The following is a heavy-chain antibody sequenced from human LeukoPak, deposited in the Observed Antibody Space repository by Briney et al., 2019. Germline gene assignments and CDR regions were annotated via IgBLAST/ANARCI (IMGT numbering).Heavy chain of an antibody. V-gene: IGHV1-46*01. CDR2: INPSGGST. J-gene: IGHJ6*02. Sequence: ASVKVSCKASGGTFSSYAISWVRQAPGQGLEWVGIINPSGGSTSYAQKFQGRVTMTRDTSTSTVYMELSSLRSEDTAVYYCARDWYSGSYYGMDVWGQGTTVTVSS. CDR1: GGTFSSYA. CDR3: ARDWYSGSYYGMDV. D-gene: IGHD1-26*01.